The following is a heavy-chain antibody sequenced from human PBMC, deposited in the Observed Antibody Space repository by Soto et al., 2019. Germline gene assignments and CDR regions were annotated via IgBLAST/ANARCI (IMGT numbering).Heavy chain of an antibody. CDR1: GYTFGHFY. V-gene: IGHV1-18*01. Sequence: QVQLVQSGAEVKRPGDSVKVSCQASGYTFGHFYITWVRQAPGQGLEWMGAISPHNRNTNYAEKFRGRVTMTTDTATTTAYMELRSLRSDDTAVYYCARDEGGYDILTGYYKAHHFDQWGQGALVTVSS. D-gene: IGHD3-9*01. J-gene: IGHJ4*02. CDR3: ARDEGGYDILTGYYKAHHFDQ. CDR2: ISPHNRNT.